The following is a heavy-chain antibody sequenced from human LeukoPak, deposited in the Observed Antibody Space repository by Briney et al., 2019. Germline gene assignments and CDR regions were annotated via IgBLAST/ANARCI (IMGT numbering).Heavy chain of an antibody. Sequence: GGSLRLSCAASGFTFSGSAMHWVRQASGKGLEWVGRIRSKANSYATAYAASVKGRFTISRDDSKNTAYLQMNSLKTEDTAVYYCTSQYYYDSSGYYEVDYWGQGPWSPSPQ. D-gene: IGHD3-22*01. J-gene: IGHJ4*02. CDR2: IRSKANSYAT. V-gene: IGHV3-73*01. CDR3: TSQYYYDSSGYYEVDY. CDR1: GFTFSGSA.